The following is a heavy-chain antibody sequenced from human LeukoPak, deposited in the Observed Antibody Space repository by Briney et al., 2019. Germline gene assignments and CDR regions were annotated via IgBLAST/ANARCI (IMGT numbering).Heavy chain of an antibody. Sequence: SVKVSCKASGGTFSSYAISWVRQAPGQGLEWMGGIIPIFGTANYAQQFQGRVTITADESTSTAYMELSSLRSEDTAVYYCAFRTMVRGVDYWGQGTLVTVSS. CDR2: IIPIFGTA. V-gene: IGHV1-69*13. J-gene: IGHJ4*02. CDR3: AFRTMVRGVDY. CDR1: GGTFSSYA. D-gene: IGHD3-10*01.